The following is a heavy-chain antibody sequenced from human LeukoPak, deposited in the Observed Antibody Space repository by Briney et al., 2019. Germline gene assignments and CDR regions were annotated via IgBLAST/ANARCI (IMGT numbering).Heavy chain of an antibody. J-gene: IGHJ4*02. Sequence: GASVKVSCKASGYTFTGYYMHWVRQAPGQGLEWMGWINPNSGGTNYAQKFQGRATMTRDTSISTAYMELSRLRSDDTAVYYCARAATYYYGSGSPTALDYWGQGTLVTVSS. CDR1: GYTFTGYY. CDR2: INPNSGGT. CDR3: ARAATYYYGSGSPTALDY. V-gene: IGHV1-2*02. D-gene: IGHD3-10*01.